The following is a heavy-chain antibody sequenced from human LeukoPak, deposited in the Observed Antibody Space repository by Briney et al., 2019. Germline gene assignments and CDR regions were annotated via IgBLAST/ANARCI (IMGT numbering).Heavy chain of an antibody. CDR1: GGSISSSSYY. J-gene: IGHJ4*02. V-gene: IGHV4-39*07. Sequence: SETLSLTCTVSGGSISSSSYYWGWIRQPPGKGLEWIGSFYYSGSTCYNPSLKSRVTMSVDTSKNQFSLKLSSVTAADTAVYYCARVRWLQLGYFDYWGQGTLVTVSS. CDR3: ARVRWLQLGYFDY. CDR2: FYYSGST. D-gene: IGHD5-24*01.